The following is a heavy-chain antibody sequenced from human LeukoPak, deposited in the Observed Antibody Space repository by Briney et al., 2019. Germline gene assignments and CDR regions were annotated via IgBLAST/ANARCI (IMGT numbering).Heavy chain of an antibody. Sequence: PGGSLRLSCAASGFTFSSYSMNWVRQAPGKGLEWVSSISSSSSYIYYADSVKGRFTISRDNAKNSLYLQMNSLRAEDTAVYYCARDTKGGSYLVRAFDYWGQGTLVTVSS. CDR2: ISSSSSYI. D-gene: IGHD1-26*01. CDR3: ARDTKGGSYLVRAFDY. V-gene: IGHV3-21*01. CDR1: GFTFSSYS. J-gene: IGHJ4*02.